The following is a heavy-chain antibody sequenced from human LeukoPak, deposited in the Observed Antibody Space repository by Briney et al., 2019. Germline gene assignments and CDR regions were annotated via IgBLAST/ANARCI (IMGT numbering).Heavy chain of an antibody. J-gene: IGHJ4*02. CDR3: ARGLCGGDCYDY. V-gene: IGHV3-21*01. CDR1: GFTFSSYH. D-gene: IGHD2-21*01. Sequence: PGGSLRLSCAASGFTFSSYHINWVRQAPGKGLEWVSSISSNSDYIYYADSVKGRFTISRDNAKNSLYPQMNSLRAEDTAVYYCARGLCGGDCYDYWGQGTLVTVSS. CDR2: ISSNSDYI.